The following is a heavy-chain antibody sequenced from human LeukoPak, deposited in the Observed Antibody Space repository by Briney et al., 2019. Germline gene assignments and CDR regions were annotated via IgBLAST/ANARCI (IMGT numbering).Heavy chain of an antibody. D-gene: IGHD4-23*01. CDR2: IYHSGST. V-gene: IGHV4-38-2*02. J-gene: IGHJ5*02. Sequence: SETLSLTCTVSGYSISSGYYWGWIRQPPGKGLEWIGSIYHSGSTYYNPSLKSRVTISVDTSKNQFSLKLSSVTAADTAVYYCARWGYGGNWYNWFDPWGQGTLVTVSS. CDR3: ARWGYGGNWYNWFDP. CDR1: GYSISSGYY.